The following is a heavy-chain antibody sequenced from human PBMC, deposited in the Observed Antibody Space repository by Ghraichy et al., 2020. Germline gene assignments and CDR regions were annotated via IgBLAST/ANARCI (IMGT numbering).Heavy chain of an antibody. CDR3: VRDNINYDY. CDR2: INSNGGIT. Sequence: GESLNISCSASGFTFSNYAMHWVRQAPGKGLEYVSDINSNGGITHYADSVNGRFTISRDNSKNTLDFQMSSLRAEDTAIYYCVRDNINYDYWGQGTLVTVSS. J-gene: IGHJ4*02. D-gene: IGHD4-11*01. CDR1: GFTFSNYA. V-gene: IGHV3-64D*06.